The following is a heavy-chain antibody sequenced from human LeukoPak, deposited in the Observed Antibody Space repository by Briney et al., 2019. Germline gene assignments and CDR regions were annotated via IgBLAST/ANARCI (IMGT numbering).Heavy chain of an antibody. V-gene: IGHV3-74*03. Sequence: PGGSLRLSCAASGFTFSSYWMHWVRQAPGKGLVWVSRISTDGTYTEYADSVKGRFTISRDNAKDTLYLQVNSLRAEDTAVYYCARDVSQYYYDSSGPPGWGQGTLVTVSS. CDR2: ISTDGTYT. D-gene: IGHD3-22*01. J-gene: IGHJ4*02. CDR3: ARDVSQYYYDSSGPPG. CDR1: GFTFSSYW.